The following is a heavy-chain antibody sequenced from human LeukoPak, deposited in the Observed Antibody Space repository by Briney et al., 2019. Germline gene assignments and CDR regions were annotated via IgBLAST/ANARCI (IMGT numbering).Heavy chain of an antibody. V-gene: IGHV3-48*01. CDR2: IQARGATL. Sequence: PGGSLRLSCAASGFTFRDSGMNWVRQAPGKGLEWVSYIQARGATLNYADSVKGRFTISRDNAQNLLYLQMNSLRVEDTAVYYCTRGGAARPDYWGQGSLVTVSS. CDR3: TRGGAARPDY. CDR1: GFTFRDSG. J-gene: IGHJ4*02. D-gene: IGHD6-6*01.